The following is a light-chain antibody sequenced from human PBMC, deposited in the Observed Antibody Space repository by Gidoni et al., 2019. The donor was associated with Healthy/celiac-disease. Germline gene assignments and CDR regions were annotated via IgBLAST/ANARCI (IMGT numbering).Light chain of an antibody. J-gene: IGKJ2*01. CDR3: QQYNNCPPYT. CDR1: QSVSSN. Sequence: IVMTQSPATLSVSPGERATLSFRASQSVSSNLAWYQQKPGQAPRLLIYCASTRATGIPARFSGSVSGTEFTLTISSLQSEDFAVYYCQQYNNCPPYTFGQGTKLEIK. CDR2: CAS. V-gene: IGKV3-15*01.